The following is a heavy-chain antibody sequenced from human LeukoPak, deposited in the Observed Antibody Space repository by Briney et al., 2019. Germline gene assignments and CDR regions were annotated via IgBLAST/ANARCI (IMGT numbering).Heavy chain of an antibody. D-gene: IGHD2-2*01. Sequence: GGSLRLSCAASGFTFSIYAMSWVRQAPGKGLEWVSVICGTGGGTYYADSVKGRFTISRDNSKNTLYLQINSLRAEDTAVYYCARGSSASSYSNCDYWGQGTLVTVSS. CDR2: ICGTGGGT. V-gene: IGHV3-23*01. CDR1: GFTFSIYA. J-gene: IGHJ4*02. CDR3: ARGSSASSYSNCDY.